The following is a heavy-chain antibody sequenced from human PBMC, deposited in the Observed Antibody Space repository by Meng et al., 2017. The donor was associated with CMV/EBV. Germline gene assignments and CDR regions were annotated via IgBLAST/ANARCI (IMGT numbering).Heavy chain of an antibody. J-gene: IGHJ4*02. D-gene: IGHD6-13*01. CDR1: GFTFSSYG. Sequence: AASGFTFSSYGMHWVRQAPGKGLEWVAFIRYDGSNKYYADSVKGRFTISRDNSKNTLYLQMNSLRAEDTAVYYCAKEIYSSSGKGVDYWGQGTLVTVSS. CDR3: AKEIYSSSGKGVDY. V-gene: IGHV3-30*02. CDR2: IRYDGSNK.